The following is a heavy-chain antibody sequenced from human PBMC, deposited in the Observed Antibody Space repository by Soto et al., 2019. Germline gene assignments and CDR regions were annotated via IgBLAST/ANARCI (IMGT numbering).Heavy chain of an antibody. CDR3: AKHHGPTTSENWFDP. J-gene: IGHJ5*02. D-gene: IGHD5-12*01. V-gene: IGHV1-18*01. Sequence: QVHLVQSGVEVKTPGASVKVSCQASGYTFFTYDISWVRQAPGQGLEWMGWISTYSGDTKYAQKFQDRVTMTTDTSTTPAYLDLRSLRSDDTAVYYCAKHHGPTTSENWFDPWGQGTLVTVSS. CDR2: ISTYSGDT. CDR1: GYTFFTYD.